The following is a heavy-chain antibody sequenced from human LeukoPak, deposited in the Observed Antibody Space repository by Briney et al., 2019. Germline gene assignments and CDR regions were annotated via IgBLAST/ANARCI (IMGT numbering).Heavy chain of an antibody. J-gene: IGHJ4*02. V-gene: IGHV1-69*01. D-gene: IGHD2-2*01. CDR2: IIPIFGTA. Sequence: GASVKVSCKASGGTFSSYAISWVRQAPGQGLEWMGGIIPIFGTANYAQKFQGRVTITADESTSTAYMELSSLRSEDTAVYYCARDGRPAPTPIKVVLAAEYWGQGTLVTVSS. CDR3: ARDGRPAPTPIKVVLAAEY. CDR1: GGTFSSYA.